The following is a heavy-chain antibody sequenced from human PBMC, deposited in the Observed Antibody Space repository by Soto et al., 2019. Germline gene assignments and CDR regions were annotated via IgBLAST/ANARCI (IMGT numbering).Heavy chain of an antibody. D-gene: IGHD4-17*01. CDR1: GFTFSSYS. J-gene: IGHJ4*02. CDR2: ISSSSSTI. CDR3: ARAYGDYVSDFDC. Sequence: GGSLRLSCAASGFTFSSYSMNWVRQAPGKGLEWVSYISSSSSTIYYADSVKGRFTISRDNSKNTLYLQMNSLRAEDTAVYYCARAYGDYVSDFDCWGQGTLVTVSS. V-gene: IGHV3-48*01.